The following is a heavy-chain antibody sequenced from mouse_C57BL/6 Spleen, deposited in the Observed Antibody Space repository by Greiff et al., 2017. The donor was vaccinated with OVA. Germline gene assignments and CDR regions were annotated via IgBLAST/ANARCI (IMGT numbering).Heavy chain of an antibody. Sequence: QVQLQQSGAELVKPGASVKMSCKASGYTFTSYWITWVKQRPGQGLEWIGDIYPGSGSTNYNEKFKSKATLTVDTSSSTAYMQLSSLTSEDSAVYYCARSSSGTWGAWFAYWGQGTLVTVSA. D-gene: IGHD4-1*01. CDR3: ARSSSGTWGAWFAY. CDR2: IYPGSGST. J-gene: IGHJ3*01. V-gene: IGHV1-55*01. CDR1: GYTFTSYW.